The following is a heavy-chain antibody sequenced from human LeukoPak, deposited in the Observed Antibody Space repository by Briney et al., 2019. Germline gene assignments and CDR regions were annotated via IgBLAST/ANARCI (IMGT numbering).Heavy chain of an antibody. Sequence: PGRSLRLSCAASGFTFSSYAMHWVRQAPGKGLEWVAVISYDGSNKYYADSVKGRFTISRDNSKNTLYLQMNSLRAEDTAVYYCARDGDGYNWGPYYFDYWGQGTLVTVSS. CDR1: GFTFSSYA. J-gene: IGHJ4*02. V-gene: IGHV3-30*01. CDR3: ARDGDGYNWGPYYFDY. D-gene: IGHD5-24*01. CDR2: ISYDGSNK.